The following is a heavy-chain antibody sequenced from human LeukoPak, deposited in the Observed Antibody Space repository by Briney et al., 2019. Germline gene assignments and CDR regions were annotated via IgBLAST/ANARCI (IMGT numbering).Heavy chain of an antibody. D-gene: IGHD2-8*01. Sequence: GESLKISXKGSGYTFSSYWIGWVRQMPGKGLEWMGIIYPDDSDTIYSPSFQGQVTISADKSISTAYLQWGSLKASDTAMYYCARLAYCSNDVCYSNYYYSMDVWGKGTTVTVSS. CDR1: GYTFSSYW. CDR3: ARLAYCSNDVCYSNYYYSMDV. CDR2: IYPDDSDT. J-gene: IGHJ6*03. V-gene: IGHV5-51*01.